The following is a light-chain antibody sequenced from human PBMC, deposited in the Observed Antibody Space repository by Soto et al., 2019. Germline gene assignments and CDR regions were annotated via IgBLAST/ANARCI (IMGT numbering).Light chain of an antibody. Sequence: VFVTHSAFTLSLSPGERSALSCRASQSVSKNYLAWYQQKPGQGPRLLIYGASSRATGIPDRFSGSGSGTEFTLTISRLEPEDFAVYYCQQYGTTTQTFGQGTKVDIK. CDR3: QQYGTTTQT. CDR2: GAS. CDR1: QSVSKNY. J-gene: IGKJ1*01. V-gene: IGKV3-20*01.